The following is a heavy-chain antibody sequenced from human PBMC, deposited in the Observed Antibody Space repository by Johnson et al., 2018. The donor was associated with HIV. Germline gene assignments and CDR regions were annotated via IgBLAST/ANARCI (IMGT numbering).Heavy chain of an antibody. Sequence: QVQLVESGGGVVQPGGSLKLSCAASGFTFSTYGINWVRQAPGKGLEWVAFIRYDGSKRYYADSVKGRFTISRDNAKNTLYLQMNSLRTGDTAVYYCAKGWRQLWPTGDGAFDIWGQGTMVTVSS. CDR3: AKGWRQLWPTGDGAFDI. J-gene: IGHJ3*02. V-gene: IGHV3-30*02. CDR2: IRYDGSKR. CDR1: GFTFSTYG. D-gene: IGHD5-18*01.